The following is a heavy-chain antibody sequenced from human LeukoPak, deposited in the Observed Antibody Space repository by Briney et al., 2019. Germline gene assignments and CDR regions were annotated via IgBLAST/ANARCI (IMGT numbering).Heavy chain of an antibody. CDR3: ARGYSHDGIPLDV. D-gene: IGHD3-22*01. CDR1: GGSIFRFY. CDR2: IYISGST. Sequence: PSETLSLTCTVSGGSIFRFYWDWIRQPAGKGLEWIGRIYISGSTNYNPSLKSRVTMSVDTSKNQFSLKLSSVTAADTAMYYCARGYSHDGIPLDVWGQGTLVTVSS. J-gene: IGHJ4*02. V-gene: IGHV4-4*07.